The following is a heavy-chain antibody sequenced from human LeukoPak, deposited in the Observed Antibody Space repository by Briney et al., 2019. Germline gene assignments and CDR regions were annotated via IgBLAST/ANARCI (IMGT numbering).Heavy chain of an antibody. CDR2: ISGSGGST. V-gene: IGHV3-23*01. D-gene: IGHD3-3*01. J-gene: IGHJ6*02. Sequence: GGSLRLSCAASGFTFSSYAMSWVRQAPGKGLEWVSAISGSGGSTYYADSVKGRFTISRDNSKNTLYLQMNSLRAEDTAVYYCAKDGTHQITTFGVVILYGMDVWGQGTTVTVSS. CDR3: AKDGTHQITTFGVVILYGMDV. CDR1: GFTFSSYA.